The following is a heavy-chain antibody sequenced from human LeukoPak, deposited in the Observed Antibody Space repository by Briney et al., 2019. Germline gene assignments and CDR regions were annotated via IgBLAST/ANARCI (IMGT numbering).Heavy chain of an antibody. CDR3: ARGQVFDY. CDR2: INHSGST. Sequence: SETLSLTCAVYGGSFSGYYWSWIRQPPGKGLEWIGEINHSGSTNYNPSLKSRVTISVDTSKNQFSLKRSSVTAADTAVYYCARGQVFDYWGQGTLVTVSS. V-gene: IGHV4-34*01. J-gene: IGHJ4*02. CDR1: GGSFSGYY.